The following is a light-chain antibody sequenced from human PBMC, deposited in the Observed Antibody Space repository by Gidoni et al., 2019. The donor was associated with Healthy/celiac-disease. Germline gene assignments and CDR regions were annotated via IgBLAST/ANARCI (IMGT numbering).Light chain of an antibody. Sequence: DIQMTQSPSSPSASEGESVTITCRARQRISSYLNWCQQKQGKAPPLLIYAASSLQREVPSRFSGIGSGTSFTLTIISLQPADFATSYCQQSYSTPRPTFGQGTQLEIK. CDR1: QRISSY. V-gene: IGKV1-39*01. J-gene: IGKJ2*01. CDR3: QQSYSTPRPT. CDR2: AAS.